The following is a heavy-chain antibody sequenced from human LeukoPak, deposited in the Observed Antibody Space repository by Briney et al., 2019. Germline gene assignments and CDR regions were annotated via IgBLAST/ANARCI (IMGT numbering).Heavy chain of an antibody. Sequence: GGSLRLSCAASGFTFSSYSMNWVRQAPGKGLEWVSYISSSSSTIYYADSVKGRFTISRDNAKNSLYLQMNSLRAEDTAVYYCARDGYSGSYYSRVWSQIFDYWGQGTLVTVSS. CDR2: ISSSSSTI. D-gene: IGHD1-26*01. CDR1: GFTFSSYS. V-gene: IGHV3-48*04. CDR3: ARDGYSGSYYSRVWSQIFDY. J-gene: IGHJ4*02.